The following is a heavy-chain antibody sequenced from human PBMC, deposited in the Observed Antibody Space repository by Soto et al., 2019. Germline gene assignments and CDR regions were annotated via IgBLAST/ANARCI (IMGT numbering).Heavy chain of an antibody. CDR1: GGSISSYY. V-gene: IGHV4-59*01. Sequence: SETLSLTCTVSGGSISSYYWSWIRQPPGKGLEWIGYIYYSGSTNYNPSLKSRVTISVDTSKNQFSLKLSSVTAADTAVYYCARVSGAAARYYYYGMDVWGQGTTVTVSS. D-gene: IGHD6-13*01. CDR3: ARVSGAAARYYYYGMDV. CDR2: IYYSGST. J-gene: IGHJ6*02.